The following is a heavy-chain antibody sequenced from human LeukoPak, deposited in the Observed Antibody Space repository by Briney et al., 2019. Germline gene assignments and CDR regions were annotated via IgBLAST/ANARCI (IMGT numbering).Heavy chain of an antibody. Sequence: GGSLRLSCAASGFTFSDYYMSWIRQAPGKGLEWVSCISSSGSTIYYADSVKGRFTISRDNSKNTLYLQMNSLRAEDTAVYYCAKWDLGGYYYVYWGXGTXVTVSS. CDR2: ISSSGSTI. D-gene: IGHD3-22*01. CDR3: AKWDLGGYYYVY. CDR1: GFTFSDYY. J-gene: IGHJ4*02. V-gene: IGHV3-11*01.